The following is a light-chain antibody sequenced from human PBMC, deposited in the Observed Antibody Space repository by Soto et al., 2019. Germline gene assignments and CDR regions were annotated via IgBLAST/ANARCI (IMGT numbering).Light chain of an antibody. CDR1: SGHSSYI. J-gene: IGLJ2*01. CDR3: ETWDSNSFVV. Sequence: QSVLTQSSSASASLGSSVKLTCTLSSGHSSYIIAWHQQQPGKAPRYLMKLEGSGSYNKGSGVPDRFSGSSSGADRYLTISILQSEDEADYYCETWDSNSFVVFGGGTKLTVL. CDR2: LEGSGSY. V-gene: IGLV4-60*03.